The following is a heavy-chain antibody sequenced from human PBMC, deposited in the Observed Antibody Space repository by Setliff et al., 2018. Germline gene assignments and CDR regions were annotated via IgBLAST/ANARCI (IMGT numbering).Heavy chain of an antibody. Sequence: ETLSLTCTVSGGSISSSGYYWGWIRQPPGKGLEWIGSIYYRGSTYYNPSLKSRVTMSVDASKNQFSLKLSSVTAADTAAYYCARGDSSGYYYILFDFWGQGTLVTGS. V-gene: IGHV4-39*07. CDR1: GGSISSSGYY. CDR2: IYYRGST. D-gene: IGHD3-22*01. CDR3: ARGDSSGYYYILFDF. J-gene: IGHJ4*02.